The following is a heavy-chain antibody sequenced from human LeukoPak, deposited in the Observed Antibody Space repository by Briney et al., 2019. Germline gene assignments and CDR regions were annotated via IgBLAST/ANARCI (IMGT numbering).Heavy chain of an antibody. CDR3: ARDKSITIFGVVNDYYYYGMDV. D-gene: IGHD3-3*01. CDR1: GYTFTGYY. V-gene: IGHV1-69*13. J-gene: IGHJ6*02. Sequence: SVKVSCKASGYTFTGYYMHWVRQAPGQGLEWMGGIIPIFGTANYAQKFQGRVTITADESTSTAYMELSSLRSEDTAVYYCARDKSITIFGVVNDYYYYGMDVWGQGTTVTVSS. CDR2: IIPIFGTA.